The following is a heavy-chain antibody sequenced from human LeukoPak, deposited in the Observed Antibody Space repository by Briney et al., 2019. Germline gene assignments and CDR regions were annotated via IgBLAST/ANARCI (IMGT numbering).Heavy chain of an antibody. J-gene: IGHJ6*02. CDR1: GFSFSSCA. CDR2: ISGGGETT. CDR3: AKYGAAQTYYNYGMDV. D-gene: IGHD4/OR15-4a*01. Sequence: GGSLRLSCAASGFSFSSCAMSWVRQAPGNGLEWVSGISGGGETTYYSDSVKGRFTISRDSSKNTLCLQMNSLRVEDAAIYYCAKYGAAQTYYNYGMDVWGRGATVTVSS. V-gene: IGHV3-23*01.